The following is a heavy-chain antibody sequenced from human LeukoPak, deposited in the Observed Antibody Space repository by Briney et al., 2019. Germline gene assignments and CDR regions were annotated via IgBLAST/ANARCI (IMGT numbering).Heavy chain of an antibody. CDR1: GYTFTGYY. J-gene: IGHJ4*02. CDR3: ARALGFGELLPLDY. V-gene: IGHV1-2*02. D-gene: IGHD3-10*01. CDR2: INPNSGGT. Sequence: GASVKVSCKASGYTFTGYYMHWVRQAPGQGLEWMGWINPNSGGTNYAQKFQGRVTMTRDTSISTAYMELSRLRSDDTAVYYCARALGFGELLPLDYWGQGTLVTVSS.